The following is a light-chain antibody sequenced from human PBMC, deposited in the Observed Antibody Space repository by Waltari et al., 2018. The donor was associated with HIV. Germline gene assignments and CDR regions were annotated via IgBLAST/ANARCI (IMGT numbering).Light chain of an antibody. CDR3: STWDSSLSAWV. CDR1: SNNVGNQG. Sequence: QAGLTQPPSVSKDLRQTATLTCTGNSNNVGNQGAAWLQRHQGHPPKLLSYRNNNRPSGISERFSASRSGNTASLTITGLQPEDEAYYYCSTWDSSLSAWVFGGGTKLTVL. J-gene: IGLJ3*02. V-gene: IGLV10-54*04. CDR2: RNN.